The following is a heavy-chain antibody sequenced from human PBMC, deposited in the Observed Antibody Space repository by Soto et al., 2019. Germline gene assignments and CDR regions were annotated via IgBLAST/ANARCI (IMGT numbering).Heavy chain of an antibody. CDR2: INTGNGNT. V-gene: IGHV1-3*04. CDR1: GYTFTSYA. D-gene: IGHD6-13*01. J-gene: IGHJ4*02. CDR3: ARDWHSRSWLY. Sequence: ASVKVSCKASGYTFTSYAIHWVRQAPGERLEWMGWINTGNGNTKYSQKFQGRVTITRDTSASTAYMGLSSLRSEETAVYYCARDWHSRSWLYWGQGNLVTRLL.